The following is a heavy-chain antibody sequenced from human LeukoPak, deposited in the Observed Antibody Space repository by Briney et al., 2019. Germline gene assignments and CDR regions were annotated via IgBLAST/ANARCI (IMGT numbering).Heavy chain of an antibody. CDR2: VRYDGSNK. Sequence: GGSLRLSCAASGFTFSSYGMHWVRQAPGKGLEWVAFVRYDGSNKYYADSVKGRFTISRDNSKNTLYLQMNSLRAEDTAVYYCAKPDPYSGSYYYYFDYWGQGTLVTVSS. V-gene: IGHV3-30*02. J-gene: IGHJ4*02. D-gene: IGHD1-26*01. CDR3: AKPDPYSGSYYYYFDY. CDR1: GFTFSSYG.